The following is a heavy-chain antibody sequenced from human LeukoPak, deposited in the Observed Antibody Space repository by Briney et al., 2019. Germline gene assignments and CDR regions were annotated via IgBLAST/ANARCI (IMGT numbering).Heavy chain of an antibody. V-gene: IGHV1-8*01. Sequence: GASVKVSCKASGYTFTSYDINWVRQATGQGLEWMGWMNPNSGNTGYAQKFQGRVTMTRNTSISTAYMELSSLRSEDTAVYYCARGRSTMIAVDEDWYFDLWGRGTLVTVSS. CDR1: GYTFTSYD. CDR3: ARGRSTMIAVDEDWYFDL. CDR2: MNPNSGNT. D-gene: IGHD3-22*01. J-gene: IGHJ2*01.